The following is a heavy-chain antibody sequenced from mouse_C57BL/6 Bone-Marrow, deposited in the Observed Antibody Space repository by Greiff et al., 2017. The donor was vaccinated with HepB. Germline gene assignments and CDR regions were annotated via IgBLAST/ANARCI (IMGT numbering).Heavy chain of an antibody. D-gene: IGHD1-1*01. CDR1: GFTFSSYA. J-gene: IGHJ3*01. V-gene: IGHV5-4*01. Sequence: EVMLVESGGGLVKPGGSLKLSCAASGFTFSSYAMSWVRQTPEKRLEWVATISDGGSYTYYPDNVKGRFTISRDNAKNNLYLQLSHLKSEDTAMYYCARDRYYGSPLLWFADWGQGTLVTVSA. CDR2: ISDGGSYT. CDR3: ARDRYYGSPLLWFAD.